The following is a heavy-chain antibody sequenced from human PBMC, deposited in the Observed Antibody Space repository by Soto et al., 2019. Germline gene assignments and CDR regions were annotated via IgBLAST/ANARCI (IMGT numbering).Heavy chain of an antibody. J-gene: IGHJ4*01. V-gene: IGHV1-18*04. CDR3: ATDDMNRGRFDY. CDR2: ININRGDV. CDR1: GHTSTHNG. D-gene: IGHD1-1*01. Sequence: QVHLVQSVSEVKTPGASVKVSCQASGHTSTHNGISWVRRAPGQGLEWMGWININRGDVNHAPKFQGRVTLTTDTSTKTAYLELMSLRLDDTGVYFCATDDMNRGRFDYWGHGTRVSVSS.